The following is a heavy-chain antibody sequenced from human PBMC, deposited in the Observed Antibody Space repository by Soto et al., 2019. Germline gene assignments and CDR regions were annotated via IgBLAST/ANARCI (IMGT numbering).Heavy chain of an antibody. D-gene: IGHD6-13*01. J-gene: IGHJ5*02. V-gene: IGHV1-2*04. CDR3: ARGRIAAAQFDP. Sequence: ASVKVSCKASGYTFTGYYMHWVRQAPGQGLEWMGWINPNSGGTNYAQKFQGWVTMTRDTSISTAYMELSRLRSEDTDVYYCARGRIAAAQFDPWGQGTLVTVSS. CDR1: GYTFTGYY. CDR2: INPNSGGT.